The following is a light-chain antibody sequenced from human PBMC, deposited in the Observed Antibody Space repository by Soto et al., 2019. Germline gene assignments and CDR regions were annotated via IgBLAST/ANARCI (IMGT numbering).Light chain of an antibody. V-gene: IGKV3-15*01. CDR1: QSVSSN. CDR2: GAS. J-gene: IGKJ5*01. Sequence: EIVLTQSPATLSSFPGDRVTLSCRASQSVSSNLAWYQQKPGQAPRPLIYGASTRATGIPARFSGSGPGTEFTLTISSLQSEDFAVYYCQQYNNWPPITFGQGTRLEIK. CDR3: QQYNNWPPIT.